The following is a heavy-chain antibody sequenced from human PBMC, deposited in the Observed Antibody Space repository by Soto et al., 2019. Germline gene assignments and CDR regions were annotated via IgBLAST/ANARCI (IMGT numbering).Heavy chain of an antibody. D-gene: IGHD6-6*01. CDR2: ISDSGRDT. J-gene: IGHJ4*02. CDR1: GFTFNNYA. V-gene: IGHV3-23*01. Sequence: EVHLLESGGGLVQPGGSLRLSCAASGFTFNNYAMTCVLPAPGKGLEWVSSISDSGRDTYYADSVKGRFTVSRDNSKNTLYLQMNSLRVEDTAVYYCAKRVAYRSSSAYFDCWGQGTLVTVSS. CDR3: AKRVAYRSSSAYFDC.